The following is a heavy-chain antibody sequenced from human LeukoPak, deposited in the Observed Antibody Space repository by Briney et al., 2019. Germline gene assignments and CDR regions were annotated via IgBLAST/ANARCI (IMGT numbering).Heavy chain of an antibody. CDR1: AFTFSSYW. D-gene: IGHD4-23*01. J-gene: IGHJ4*02. V-gene: IGHV3-7*01. CDR2: IKKDGSEI. CDR3: ARDRGYSSFDY. Sequence: GGSLRLSCEASAFTFSSYWMSWVRQAPGKGLEWVANIKKDGSEINYVDSVKGRFTISRDNAKNSLYLQMNSLSVEDTAVYYCARDRGYSSFDYWGQGTLVTVSS.